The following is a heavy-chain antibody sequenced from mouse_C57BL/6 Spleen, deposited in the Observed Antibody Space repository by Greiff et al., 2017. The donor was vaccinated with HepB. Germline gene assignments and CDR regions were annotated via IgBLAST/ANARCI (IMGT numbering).Heavy chain of an antibody. V-gene: IGHV5-9-1*02. CDR3: TTGTFDY. Sequence: EVKVEESGEGLVKPGGSLKLSCAASGFTFSSYAMSWVRQTPEKRLEWVAYISSGGDYIYYADTVKGRFTISRDNARNTLYLQMSSLKSEDTAMYYCTTGTFDYWGQGTTLTVSS. D-gene: IGHD4-1*01. CDR2: ISSGGDYI. J-gene: IGHJ2*01. CDR1: GFTFSSYA.